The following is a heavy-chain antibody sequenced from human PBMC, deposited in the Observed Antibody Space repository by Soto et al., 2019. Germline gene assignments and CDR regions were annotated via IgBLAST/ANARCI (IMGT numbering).Heavy chain of an antibody. J-gene: IGHJ3*02. CDR1: GLTFSSYA. CDR2: ISGGGYST. V-gene: IGHV3-23*01. Sequence: EVQLLESGGGLVQPGGSLRLSCSASGLTFSSYAMTWVRQAPGKGLEWVSGISGGGYSTDYADSVKGRFTISRDNSKNTLYLQMQSLRVEHTAVYYCAKDMVSSTASDAFDIWGQGTMVTVSS. CDR3: AKDMVSSTASDAFDI. D-gene: IGHD3-10*01.